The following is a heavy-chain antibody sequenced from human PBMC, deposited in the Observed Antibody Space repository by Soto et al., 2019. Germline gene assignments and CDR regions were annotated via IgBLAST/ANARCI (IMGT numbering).Heavy chain of an antibody. CDR1: GYTFTNYG. V-gene: IGHV1-18*01. CDR3: ARGGGVDAFDI. Sequence: ASVKVSCKASGYTFTNYGISWVRQAPGEGLEWMGWISPYNGNTDYAQKVQGRVTMTTEKFTTTAYMELRSLRSDDTAVYYGARGGGVDAFDIWGQGTMVTVSS. CDR2: ISPYNGNT. J-gene: IGHJ3*02. D-gene: IGHD3-16*01.